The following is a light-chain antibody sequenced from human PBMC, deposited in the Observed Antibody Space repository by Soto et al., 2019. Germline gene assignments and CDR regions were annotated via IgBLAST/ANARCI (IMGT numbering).Light chain of an antibody. CDR1: QSVSSR. V-gene: IGKV3-20*01. J-gene: IGKJ5*01. Sequence: EIVLTQSPGTPSLSPGERATLSCRASQSVSSRLAWYQQKPGQAPRLLISGASSRATGIPDRFSGSGSATDFTLTISRLEPEDFALYYCQQYGGSPITFGQGTRL. CDR3: QQYGGSPIT. CDR2: GAS.